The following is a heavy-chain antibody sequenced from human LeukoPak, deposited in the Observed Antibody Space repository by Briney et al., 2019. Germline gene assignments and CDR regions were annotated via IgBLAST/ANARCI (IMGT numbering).Heavy chain of an antibody. CDR2: IYSSGST. D-gene: IGHD2-15*01. V-gene: IGHV4-61*02. CDR1: GGSISSGSYY. J-gene: IGHJ6*03. CDR3: AREGYCSGGSCLYYYYYYMDV. Sequence: SETLSLTCTVSGGSISSGSYYWSWIRQPAGRGLEWIGRIYSSGSTNYNPSLKSRVTISVDTSKNQFSLKLSSVTAADTAVYYCAREGYCSGGSCLYYYYYYMDVWGKGTTVTVSS.